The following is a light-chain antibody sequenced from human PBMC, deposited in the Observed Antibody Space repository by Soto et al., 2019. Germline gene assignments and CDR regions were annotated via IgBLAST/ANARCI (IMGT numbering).Light chain of an antibody. Sequence: EIVMTQSPATLSVSPGERATLSCRASQSVSSNLAWYQQKPGQAPRLLIYGASTRATAIPARFSGSGSGTEFTLTITRLQSGDFAVYYCQQYNNWPRTFGQGTKVEIK. J-gene: IGKJ1*01. CDR1: QSVSSN. CDR3: QQYNNWPRT. V-gene: IGKV3-15*01. CDR2: GAS.